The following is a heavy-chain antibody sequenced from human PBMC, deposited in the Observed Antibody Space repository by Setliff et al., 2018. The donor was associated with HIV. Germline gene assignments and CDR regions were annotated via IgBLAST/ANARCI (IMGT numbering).Heavy chain of an antibody. CDR1: GYSVSSGYY. D-gene: IGHD2-15*01. V-gene: IGHV4-38-2*01. Sequence: PSETLSLTCAVSGYSVSSGYYWAWIRQAPGKGLQWIGQMYYTRTTDYNPSLSSRVTISQDKSRNQFSLKLTSVTATDTAIYYCARGVGIGGNWFDPWGQGIMVTVSS. J-gene: IGHJ5*02. CDR2: MYYTRTT. CDR3: ARGVGIGGNWFDP.